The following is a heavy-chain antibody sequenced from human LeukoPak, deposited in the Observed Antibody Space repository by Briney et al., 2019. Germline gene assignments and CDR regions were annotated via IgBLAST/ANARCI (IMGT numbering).Heavy chain of an antibody. CDR1: GFTFSSYS. CDR3: ARGGPRLRAVAGGNY. D-gene: IGHD6-19*01. CDR2: ISSSSSYI. Sequence: GGSLRLSCAASGFTFSSYSMNWVRQAPGKGLEWVSSISSSSSYIYYADSVKGRFTISRDNAKNSLYLQMNSLRAEDTAVYYCARGGPRLRAVAGGNYWGQGTLVTVSS. V-gene: IGHV3-21*01. J-gene: IGHJ4*02.